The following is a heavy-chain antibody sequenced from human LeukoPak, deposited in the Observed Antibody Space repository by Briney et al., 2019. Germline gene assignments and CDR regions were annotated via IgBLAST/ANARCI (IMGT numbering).Heavy chain of an antibody. Sequence: GGSLRLSCAASGLHFSGTAMSWVRRAPGKGLEWVSAISHDGMNAYYADSVKGRSTISRDNSKKTVSLEMSSLTAADTGVYYCAKDGAQYSSGPECDPRGQGALVTVSP. D-gene: IGHD6-19*01. CDR1: GLHFSGTA. CDR3: AKDGAQYSSGPECDP. J-gene: IGHJ5*02. V-gene: IGHV3-23*01. CDR2: ISHDGMNA.